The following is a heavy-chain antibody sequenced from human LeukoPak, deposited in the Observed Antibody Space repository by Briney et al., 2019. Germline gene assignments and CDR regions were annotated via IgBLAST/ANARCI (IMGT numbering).Heavy chain of an antibody. Sequence: ASVKVSCKASGYTFTSYGISWVRQAPGQGLEWMGWISAYNGNTNYAQKLQGRVTMTTDTSTSTAYMELRSLRSDDTAVYYCAGPDSSGWYTTDAFDIWGQGTMVTVSS. V-gene: IGHV1-18*01. CDR1: GYTFTSYG. D-gene: IGHD6-19*01. CDR2: ISAYNGNT. J-gene: IGHJ3*02. CDR3: AGPDSSGWYTTDAFDI.